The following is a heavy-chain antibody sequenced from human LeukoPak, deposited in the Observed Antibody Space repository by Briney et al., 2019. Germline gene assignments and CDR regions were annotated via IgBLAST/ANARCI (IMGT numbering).Heavy chain of an antibody. D-gene: IGHD1-1*01. CDR1: GFTFSESW. CDR3: ATYINWVAGDE. Sequence: PGGSLRLSCAASGFTFSESWMTWVRQVPGQGLEWVAHINHEGGGIQYVDSVKGRFTISRDNAKGSVYLQMNSLRAEDTAIYHCATYINWVAGDEWGQGTTVIVSS. CDR2: INHEGGGI. V-gene: IGHV3-7*01. J-gene: IGHJ6*02.